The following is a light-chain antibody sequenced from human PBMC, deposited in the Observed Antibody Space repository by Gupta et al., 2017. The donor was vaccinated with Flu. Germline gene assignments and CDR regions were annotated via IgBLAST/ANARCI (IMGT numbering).Light chain of an antibody. CDR3: MLYVRWAWT. CDR2: KSS. Sequence: VVMTQSPPFLPVTLGQPSSIACRSSQRRVHSDGNTNLHWFQQRPGQSPRRLICKSSNRGSGIPGNFSGNGSGSDFTLKMSRVETEHVGIYCCMLYVRWAWTFSQGSKVEIK. J-gene: IGKJ1*01. V-gene: IGKV2-30*02. CDR1: QRRVHSDGNTN.